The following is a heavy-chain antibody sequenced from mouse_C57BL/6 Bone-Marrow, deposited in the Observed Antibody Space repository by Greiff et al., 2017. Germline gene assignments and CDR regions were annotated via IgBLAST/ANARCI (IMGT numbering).Heavy chain of an antibody. Sequence: QVQLQQSGPELVKPGASVKISCKASGYAFSSSWMNWVKQRPGKGLEWIGRIYPGDGDTNYNGKFKGKATLTADKSSSTAYMQLSSLTTEDSAVYFCADGYDEFDYCGQGTTLTVSS. J-gene: IGHJ2*01. CDR1: GYAFSSSW. V-gene: IGHV1-82*01. D-gene: IGHD2-2*01. CDR2: IYPGDGDT. CDR3: ADGYDEFDY.